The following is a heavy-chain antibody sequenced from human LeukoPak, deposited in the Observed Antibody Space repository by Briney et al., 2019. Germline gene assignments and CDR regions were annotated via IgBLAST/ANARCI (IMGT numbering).Heavy chain of an antibody. D-gene: IGHD3-10*01. V-gene: IGHV4-30-2*01. CDR2: IYHSGST. CDR3: ARAGDITMVRGSFDY. J-gene: IGHJ4*02. Sequence: PSQTLSLTCTVSGGSVSSGGYYWSWIRQPPGKGLEWIGYIYHSGSTYYNPSLKGRVTISVDTSKNQFSLKLSSVTAADTAVYYCARAGDITMVRGSFDYWGQGTLVTVSS. CDR1: GGSVSSGGYY.